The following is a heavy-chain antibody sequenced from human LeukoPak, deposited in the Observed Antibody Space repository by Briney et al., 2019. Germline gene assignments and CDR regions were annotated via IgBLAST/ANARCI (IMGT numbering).Heavy chain of an antibody. V-gene: IGHV4-59*06. CDR3: ARDRGRTPPNWFDP. Sequence: SETLSLTCTVSGGSISRYYWSWIRQPPGKGLEWIGCIYYSGSTYYNPSLKSRVTISVDTSKNQFSLRLTSVTAADTAVYYCARDRGRTPPNWFDPWGQGTLVTVSS. J-gene: IGHJ5*02. CDR2: IYYSGST. CDR1: GGSISRYY. D-gene: IGHD2-15*01.